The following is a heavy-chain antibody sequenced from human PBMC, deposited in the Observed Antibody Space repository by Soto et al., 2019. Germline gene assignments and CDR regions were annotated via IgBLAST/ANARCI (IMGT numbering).Heavy chain of an antibody. J-gene: IGHJ3*02. D-gene: IGHD2-15*01. CDR2: IYYSGST. Sequence: SETLSLTCTVSGGSISSGGYYWSWIRQHPGKGLEWIGYIYYSGSTYYNPSLKSRVTISVDTSKNQFSLKLSSVTAADTAVYYCARLIVVVVAATPVSAFDIWGQGTMVTVSS. V-gene: IGHV4-31*03. CDR3: ARLIVVVVAATPVSAFDI. CDR1: GGSISSGGYY.